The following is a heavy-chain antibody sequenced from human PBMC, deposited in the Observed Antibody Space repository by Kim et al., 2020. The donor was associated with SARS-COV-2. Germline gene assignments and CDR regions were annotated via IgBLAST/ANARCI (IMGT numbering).Heavy chain of an antibody. D-gene: IGHD6-19*01. CDR2: IYYSGST. Sequence: SETLSLTCTVSGGSISSYYWSWIRQPPGKGLEWIGYIYYSGSTNYNPSLKSRVTISVDTSKNQFSLKLSSVTAADTAVYYCARREVAGALSYYFDYWGQGTLVTVSS. CDR3: ARREVAGALSYYFDY. J-gene: IGHJ4*02. CDR1: GGSISSYY. V-gene: IGHV4-59*08.